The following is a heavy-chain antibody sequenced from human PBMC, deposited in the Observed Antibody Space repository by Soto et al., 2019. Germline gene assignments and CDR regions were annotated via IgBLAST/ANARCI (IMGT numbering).Heavy chain of an antibody. CDR2: ISWDGGST. Sequence: GGSLSLACSSSLFTFDDYTMNWVRQAPGKGMEWASLISWDGGSTYYADSVKGRFTISRDNSKNSLYLQMNSLRTEDTALYYCAKAQQLVRTVSSYSYYYGMDVWGQGTTFTVSS. CDR1: LFTFDDYT. V-gene: IGHV3-43*01. J-gene: IGHJ6*02. CDR3: AKAQQLVRTVSSYSYYYGMDV. D-gene: IGHD6-6*01.